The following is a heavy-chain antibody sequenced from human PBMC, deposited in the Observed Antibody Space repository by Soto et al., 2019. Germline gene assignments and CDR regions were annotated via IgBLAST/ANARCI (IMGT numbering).Heavy chain of an antibody. J-gene: IGHJ4*02. Sequence: QVHLVQSGAEVKKPGASVKVSCKGSGYAFTTYGITWVRQAPGQGREWMGWISAHKGNTNYAQKLQGRVTVTRDTTTSTAYMAVRSRRSDYTEVSYYECGRDGDYWGQGALVTVSS. D-gene: IGHD1-26*01. CDR3: ECGRDGDY. CDR1: GYAFTTYG. CDR2: ISAHKGNT. V-gene: IGHV1-18*01.